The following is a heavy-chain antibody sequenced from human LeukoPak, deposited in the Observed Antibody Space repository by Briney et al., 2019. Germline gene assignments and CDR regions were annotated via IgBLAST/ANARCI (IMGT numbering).Heavy chain of an antibody. Sequence: SGGSLRLSCAASGFTFDDYAMHWVRQAPGKGLEWVSGISWNSGSIGYADSVKGRFTISRDSSKNTLFLHMNTLRAEDTAIYYCAKDRTVGASYWYFDLWGRGTLVTVSS. D-gene: IGHD1-26*01. CDR3: AKDRTVGASYWYFDL. V-gene: IGHV3-9*01. CDR1: GFTFDDYA. J-gene: IGHJ2*01. CDR2: ISWNSGSI.